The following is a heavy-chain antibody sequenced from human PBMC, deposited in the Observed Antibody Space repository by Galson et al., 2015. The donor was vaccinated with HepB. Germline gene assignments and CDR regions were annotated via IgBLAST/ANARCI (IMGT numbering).Heavy chain of an antibody. CDR1: GFSLSTSGMC. V-gene: IGHV2-70*01. J-gene: IGHJ6*02. CDR2: IDWDDDK. D-gene: IGHD3-22*01. CDR3: ARIIYDSSGYPFYYYGMDV. Sequence: PALVKPTQTLTLTCTFSGFSLSTSGMCVSWIRQPPGKALEWLALIDWDDDKYYSTSLKTRLTISKDTSKNQVVLTMTNMDPVDTATYYCARIIYDSSGYPFYYYGMDVWGQGTTVTVSS.